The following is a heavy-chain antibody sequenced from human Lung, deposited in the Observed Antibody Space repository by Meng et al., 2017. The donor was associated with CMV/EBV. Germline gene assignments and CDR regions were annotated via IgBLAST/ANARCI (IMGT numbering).Heavy chain of an antibody. CDR2: IYYSGST. D-gene: IGHD7-27*01. Sequence: QVQLQESGPGLVKPSETLSLTCTVSGGSISRSSYYWGWIRQPPGKGLEWIGSIYYSGSTYYNPSLKSRVTISVDTSKNQFSLKLSSVTAADTAVYYCASPLGILGIVDLWGRGTLVTVSS. CDR3: ASPLGILGIVDL. CDR1: GGSISRSSYY. J-gene: IGHJ2*01. V-gene: IGHV4-39*01.